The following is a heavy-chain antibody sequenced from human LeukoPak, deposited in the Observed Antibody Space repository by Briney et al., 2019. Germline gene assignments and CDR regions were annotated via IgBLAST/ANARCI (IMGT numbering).Heavy chain of an antibody. D-gene: IGHD4-17*01. J-gene: IGHJ6*03. Sequence: GASVKVSCKASGYTFTSYAMNWVRQAPGQGLEWMGWINTNTGNPTYAQGFTGRFVFSLDTSVSTAYLQISSLKAEDTAVYYCARFGDYGQNYYYYMDVWGKGTTVTVSS. V-gene: IGHV7-4-1*02. CDR1: GYTFTSYA. CDR2: INTNTGNP. CDR3: ARFGDYGQNYYYYMDV.